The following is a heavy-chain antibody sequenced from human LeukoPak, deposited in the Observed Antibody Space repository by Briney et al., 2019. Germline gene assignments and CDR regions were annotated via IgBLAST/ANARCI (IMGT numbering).Heavy chain of an antibody. D-gene: IGHD3-22*01. CDR3: ASYYYDSSGYYYYFDY. Sequence: SETLSLTCTVSGGSISSYYWSWIRQPPGKGLEWIGYIYTSGSTNYNPSLKSRVTISVDTSKNQFSLKLSSVTAADTAVYYCASYYYDSSGYYYYFDYWGQGTLVTVSS. CDR1: GGSISSYY. J-gene: IGHJ4*02. V-gene: IGHV4-4*09. CDR2: IYTSGST.